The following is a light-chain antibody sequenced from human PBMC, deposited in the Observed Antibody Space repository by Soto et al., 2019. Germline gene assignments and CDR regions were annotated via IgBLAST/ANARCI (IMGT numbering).Light chain of an antibody. V-gene: IGKV3-20*01. CDR3: QHYGNSRYT. CDR1: QSVFNNY. J-gene: IGKJ2*01. CDR2: GAS. Sequence: EIVLTQSPGTLSLSPGERATLSCRASQSVFNNYLAWYQQKPGQAPRLLIYGASMRATGIPDRFSGSGSGTDFTLTLSRLEPEDFAVYYCQHYGNSRYTFGQGTKLEIK.